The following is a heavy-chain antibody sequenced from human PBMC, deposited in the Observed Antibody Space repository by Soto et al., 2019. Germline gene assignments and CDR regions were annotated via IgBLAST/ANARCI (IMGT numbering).Heavy chain of an antibody. CDR2: ISSSSSTI. CDR1: GFTFSSYS. J-gene: IGHJ4*02. V-gene: IGHV3-48*01. D-gene: IGHD6-19*01. Sequence: GGSLRLSCAASGFTFSSYSMNWVRQAPGKGLEWVSYISSSSSTIYYADSVKGRFTISRDNAKNSLYLQMNSLRAEDTAVYYCARDRQWLLDYWGQGTLVTVS. CDR3: ARDRQWLLDY.